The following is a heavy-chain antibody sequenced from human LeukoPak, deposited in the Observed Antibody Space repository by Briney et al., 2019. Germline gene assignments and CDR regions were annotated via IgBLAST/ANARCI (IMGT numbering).Heavy chain of an antibody. Sequence: KVSCKASGGTFSSYAISWVRQAPGQGLEWMGGIIPIFGTANYAQKFQGRVTITADESTSTAYMELSSLRSEDTAVYYCASNPRYDILTGYYYWYFDLWGRGTLVTVSS. V-gene: IGHV1-69*01. CDR3: ASNPRYDILTGYYYWYFDL. CDR2: IIPIFGTA. J-gene: IGHJ2*01. CDR1: GGTFSSYA. D-gene: IGHD3-9*01.